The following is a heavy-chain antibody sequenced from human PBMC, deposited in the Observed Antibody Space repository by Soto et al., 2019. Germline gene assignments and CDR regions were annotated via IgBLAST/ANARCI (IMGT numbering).Heavy chain of an antibody. CDR3: ARHGYNYGGGYFDY. D-gene: IGHD5-18*01. Sequence: GSLRLSCAASGVTVSSNYMSWVRQAPGKGLEWVSVIYSGGSTYYADSVKGRFTISRDNSKNALYLQMNSLRAEDTAVYYCARHGYNYGGGYFDYWGQGTLVTVSS. J-gene: IGHJ4*02. V-gene: IGHV3-66*04. CDR2: IYSGGST. CDR1: GVTVSSNY.